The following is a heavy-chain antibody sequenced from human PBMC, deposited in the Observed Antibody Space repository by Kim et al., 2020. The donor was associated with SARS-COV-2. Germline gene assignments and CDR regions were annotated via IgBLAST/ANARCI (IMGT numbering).Heavy chain of an antibody. CDR3: ARGSGSYYIH. J-gene: IGHJ4*02. Sequence: GGSLRLSCAASGFTFSSYWMSWVRQAPGKGLEWVANVKQDGSERNYVDSVKGRFTISRDNAKNSLYLQMDSLRDEDTAVYYCARGSGSYYIHWGQGTLVTVSS. V-gene: IGHV3-7*01. CDR2: VKQDGSER. CDR1: GFTFSSYW. D-gene: IGHD3-10*01.